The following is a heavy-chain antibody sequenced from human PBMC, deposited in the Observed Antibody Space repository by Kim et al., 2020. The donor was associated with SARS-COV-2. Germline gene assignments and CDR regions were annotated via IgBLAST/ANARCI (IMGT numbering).Heavy chain of an antibody. CDR1: GFTFSSYW. Sequence: GGSLRLSCAASGFTFSSYWMTWVRQAPGKGLEWVANIKLDGGEKSYVDSVKGRFTISRDNTKNSLYLQMNSLRAEDTAVYYCARERWFGELLSADITSYYYCALDVWGEGTTLCVSS. D-gene: IGHD3-10*01. CDR3: ARERWFGELLSADITSYYYCALDV. J-gene: IGHJ6*04. V-gene: IGHV3-7*01. CDR2: IKLDGGEK.